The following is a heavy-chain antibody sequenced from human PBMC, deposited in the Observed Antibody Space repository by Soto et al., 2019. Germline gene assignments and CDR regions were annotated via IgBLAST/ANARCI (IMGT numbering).Heavy chain of an antibody. Sequence: SVKVSGKASGGTFSSYAISWVRQAPGQGLEWMGGIIPIFGTANYAQKFQGRVTITADESTSTAYMELSSLRSEDTAVYYCARPDRGYSYGFDYWGQGTLVTVSS. CDR3: ARPDRGYSYGFDY. J-gene: IGHJ4*02. D-gene: IGHD5-18*01. V-gene: IGHV1-69*13. CDR2: IIPIFGTA. CDR1: GGTFSSYA.